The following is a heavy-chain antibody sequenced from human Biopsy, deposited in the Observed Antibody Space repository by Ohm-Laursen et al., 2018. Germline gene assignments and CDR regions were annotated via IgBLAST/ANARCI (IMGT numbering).Heavy chain of an antibody. Sequence: SETLSLTCAVSGGSMSSYYWTWIRQPPGKGLEWIGYIYNSGSTKYNPSLKSRVTISVDMSKSQLSLKLTSVTTADTAVYYCARGNEVMVTGPYFFDYWGQGTLVIVSS. CDR1: GGSMSSYY. V-gene: IGHV4-59*01. D-gene: IGHD2-21*02. J-gene: IGHJ4*02. CDR2: IYNSGST. CDR3: ARGNEVMVTGPYFFDY.